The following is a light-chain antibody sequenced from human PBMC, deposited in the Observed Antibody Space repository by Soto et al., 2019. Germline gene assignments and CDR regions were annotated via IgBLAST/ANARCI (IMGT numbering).Light chain of an antibody. V-gene: IGLV2-14*01. CDR1: SSDVGGYNY. CDR3: SSYTSSSTPHVV. CDR2: EVS. Sequence: QSALTQPASVSGSPGQSITISCTGTSSDVGGYNYVSWYQQNPGKAPKLIIYEVSRRPSGVSSRFSGSKSGNTASLTISGLQAEDEADYYCSSYTSSSTPHVVFGGGTKLTVL. J-gene: IGLJ2*01.